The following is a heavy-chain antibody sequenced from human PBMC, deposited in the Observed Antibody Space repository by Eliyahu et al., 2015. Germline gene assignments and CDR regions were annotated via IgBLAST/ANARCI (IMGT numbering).Heavy chain of an antibody. Sequence: QVQLVESGGGVVQPGRSXRLSCAASGFTFSTYGMXWVRQAPGKGLEWVAVISYDGSDKYYAGSVKGRFTISRDNSENTLYLQMNSLRTEDTAVYYCAKARVASSASSDYWGQGTLVTVSS. CDR1: GFTFSTYG. CDR3: AKARVASSASSDY. D-gene: IGHD2-2*01. J-gene: IGHJ4*02. CDR2: ISYDGSDK. V-gene: IGHV3-30*18.